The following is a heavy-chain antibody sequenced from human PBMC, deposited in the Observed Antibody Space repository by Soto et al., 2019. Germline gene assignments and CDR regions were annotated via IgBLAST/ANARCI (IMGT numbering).Heavy chain of an antibody. J-gene: IGHJ4*02. CDR2: IIPIFGTA. CDR1: GGTFSSYA. CDR3: ARDRMGDGYKIIDY. V-gene: IGHV1-69*13. D-gene: IGHD3-16*01. Sequence: SVKVSCKASGGTFSSYAISWVRQAPGQGLEWMGGIIPIFGTANYAQKFQGRVTITADASTSTAYMELSSLRSEDTAVYYCARDRMGDGYKIIDYWGQGTLVTVSS.